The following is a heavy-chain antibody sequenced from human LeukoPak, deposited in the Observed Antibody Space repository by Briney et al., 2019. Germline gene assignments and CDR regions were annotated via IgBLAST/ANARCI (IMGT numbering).Heavy chain of an antibody. CDR3: TIARLVFDL. Sequence: AGGSLRLSCAVSGLTVSSNHMSWVRQAPGKGLEWVSIIYSGGTTYYTYSVKDRFTVSRDDSKNTLYLQMNSLRAEDTAVYYCTIARLVFDLWGRGTLVTVSS. J-gene: IGHJ2*01. V-gene: IGHV3-66*01. D-gene: IGHD3-10*01. CDR1: GLTVSSNH. CDR2: IYSGGTT.